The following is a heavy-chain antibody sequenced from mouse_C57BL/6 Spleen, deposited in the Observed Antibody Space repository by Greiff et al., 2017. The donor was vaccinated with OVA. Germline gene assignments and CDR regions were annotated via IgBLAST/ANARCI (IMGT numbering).Heavy chain of an antibody. CDR3: ARSEGYGYAMDY. Sequence: QVQLQQPGAELVRPGSSVKLSFKASGYTFTSYWMDWVKQRPGQGLEWIGNIYPSDSETHYNQKFKDKATLTVDKSSSTAYMQLSSLTSEDSAVYYCARSEGYGYAMDYWGQGTSVTVSS. CDR1: GYTFTSYW. CDR2: IYPSDSET. V-gene: IGHV1-61*01. J-gene: IGHJ4*01. D-gene: IGHD2-3*01.